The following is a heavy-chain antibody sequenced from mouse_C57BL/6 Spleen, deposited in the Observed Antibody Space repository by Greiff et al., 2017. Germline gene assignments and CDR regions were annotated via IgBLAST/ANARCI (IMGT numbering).Heavy chain of an antibody. V-gene: IGHV8-8*01. D-gene: IGHD2-3*01. CDR2: IWWDDDK. J-gene: IGHJ2*01. CDR3: ARTRGYDGYYVSYFDC. CDR1: GFSLSTFGMG. Sequence: QVTLKESGPGILQPSQTLSLTCSFSGFSLSTFGMGVGWIRQPPGKGLEWLAHIWWDDDKYYNPALKSRLTISKDTSKNQVFLKIANVDTADTATYYGARTRGYDGYYVSYFDCWGQGTTLTVSS.